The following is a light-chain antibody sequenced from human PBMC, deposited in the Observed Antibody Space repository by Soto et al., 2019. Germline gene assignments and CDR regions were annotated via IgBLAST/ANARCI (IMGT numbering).Light chain of an antibody. CDR1: QTISDY. J-gene: IGKJ1*01. Sequence: DIQMTQSPSSLSAFVADRVTITCRASQTISDYLNWYQQKPGKAPKVLIYAASSLQGGVPSRFSGSGSGTDFTLTISSLQPEDFATYYCQQSYTTPRTFGQGTKVEIK. CDR3: QQSYTTPRT. CDR2: AAS. V-gene: IGKV1-39*01.